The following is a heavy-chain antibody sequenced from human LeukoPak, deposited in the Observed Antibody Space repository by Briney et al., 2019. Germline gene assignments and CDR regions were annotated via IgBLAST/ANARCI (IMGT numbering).Heavy chain of an antibody. J-gene: IGHJ4*02. D-gene: IGHD5-24*01. Sequence: GGSLRLSCAASGFTFSSYNMNWVRQAPGKGLEWVSSISSSSSYIYYADSVRGRFTISRDNAKNSLYLQMNSLRAEDTAVYYCARGRDGSQSPIDDWGQGTLVTVSS. V-gene: IGHV3-21*01. CDR3: ARGRDGSQSPIDD. CDR1: GFTFSSYN. CDR2: ISSSSSYI.